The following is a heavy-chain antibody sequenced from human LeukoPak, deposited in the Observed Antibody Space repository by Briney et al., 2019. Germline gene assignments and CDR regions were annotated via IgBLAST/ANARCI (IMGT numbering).Heavy chain of an antibody. Sequence: ASVKVSCKASGYTFTSYDINWVRQATGQGLEWMGWMNPNSGNTGYAQKFQGRVTMTRNTSISTAYMELSSLRSDDTAVYYCARTGITIFGVVTRRGNWFDPWGQGTLVTVSS. J-gene: IGHJ5*02. CDR3: ARTGITIFGVVTRRGNWFDP. CDR1: GYTFTSYD. V-gene: IGHV1-8*01. CDR2: MNPNSGNT. D-gene: IGHD3-3*01.